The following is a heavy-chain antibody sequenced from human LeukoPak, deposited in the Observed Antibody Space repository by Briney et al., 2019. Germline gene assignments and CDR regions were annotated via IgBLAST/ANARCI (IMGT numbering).Heavy chain of an antibody. CDR2: IYPSDSDT. J-gene: IGHJ6*02. CDR3: ARRPYSYGLDV. D-gene: IGHD3-16*01. V-gene: IGHV5-51*01. Sequence: GESLRISCKGSGYTFTTYWIGWVRQMPGKGLEWMGIIYPSDSDTRYSPSFQGQVTISVDKSINTAYLQWSNLRASDTAIYYCARRPYSYGLDVWGQGTAVTVSS. CDR1: GYTFTTYW.